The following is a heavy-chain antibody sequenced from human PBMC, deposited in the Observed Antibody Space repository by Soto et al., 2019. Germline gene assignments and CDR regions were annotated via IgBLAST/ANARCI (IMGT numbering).Heavy chain of an antibody. CDR1: GYPVTAYY. CDR2: INPATGAA. CDR3: ARGGGVGVAGSAAFDM. J-gene: IGHJ3*02. V-gene: IGHV1-2*02. D-gene: IGHD3-3*01. Sequence: QLHLVQSGAVVKKPGASVTVSCSASGYPVTAYYMHWVRQAHGRGLEWMGGINPATGAAKYTQTFQGRVTITRDTSPGTLFMDLGGLTSEDTAVFYCARGGGVGVAGSAAFDMWGQGTLVTVSS.